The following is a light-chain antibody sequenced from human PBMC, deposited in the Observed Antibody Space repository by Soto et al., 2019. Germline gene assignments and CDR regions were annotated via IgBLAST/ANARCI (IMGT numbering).Light chain of an antibody. V-gene: IGKV1-5*03. J-gene: IGKJ1*01. CDR2: KAS. CDR1: QGISSW. Sequence: DIQMTQSPSTLSASVGDRVTITCRASQGISSWLAWYQQKPGKAPKLLIYKASSLESGVPSRFSGSGSGTESTLSISSLQTDDLAAYYCQQYNSYSTFGQGTKVEIK. CDR3: QQYNSYST.